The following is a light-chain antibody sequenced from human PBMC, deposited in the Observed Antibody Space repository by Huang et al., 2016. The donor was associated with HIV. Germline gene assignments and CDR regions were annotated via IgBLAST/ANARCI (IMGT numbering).Light chain of an antibody. V-gene: IGKV3-15*01. J-gene: IGKJ4*01. CDR3: HQYNNWLLS. CDR1: RSVSTN. Sequence: EIVMTQSPATLSVSPGERVTLSCRANRSVSTNLAWYQQRPGQAPRRLIYGSSTRAPGIPALFSGSGSGTDFSLTISSLQSEDFALYYCHQYNNWLLSFGGGTRVDI. CDR2: GSS.